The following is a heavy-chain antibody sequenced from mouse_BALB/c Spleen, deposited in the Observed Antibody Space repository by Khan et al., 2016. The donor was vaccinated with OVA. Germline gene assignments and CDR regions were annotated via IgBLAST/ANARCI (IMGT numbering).Heavy chain of an antibody. J-gene: IGHJ4*01. CDR3: AMAYYGNYREAMDY. V-gene: IGHV2-6-7*01. CDR2: IWGDGST. D-gene: IGHD2-10*01. CDR1: GFSLTGFG. Sequence: VKLEESGPGLVAPSQSLSITCTVSGFSLTGFGVNWVRQPPGKGLEWLGMIWGDGSTDYNSALKSRLNLSKDNSKSQVFLKMNSLQTNDTARYYCAMAYYGNYREAMDYWGQGTSVTVSS.